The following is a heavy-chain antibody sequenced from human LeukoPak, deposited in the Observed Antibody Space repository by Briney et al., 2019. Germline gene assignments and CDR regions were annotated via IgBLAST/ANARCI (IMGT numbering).Heavy chain of an antibody. J-gene: IGHJ4*02. CDR1: GFTFSNAW. D-gene: IGHD1-26*01. Sequence: PGGSLRLSCAASGFTFSNAWMSWVRQAPGKGLEWVGRIKSKTDGGTTDYAAPVKGRFTISRDDSKNTLYLQMNSLKTEDTAVYYRTTDVGLLEWELPLDYWGQGTLVTVSS. CDR2: IKSKTDGGTT. V-gene: IGHV3-15*01. CDR3: TTDVGLLEWELPLDY.